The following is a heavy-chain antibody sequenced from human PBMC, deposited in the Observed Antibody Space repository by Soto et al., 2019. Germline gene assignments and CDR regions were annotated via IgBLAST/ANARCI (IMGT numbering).Heavy chain of an antibody. D-gene: IGHD3-16*01. V-gene: IGHV4-31*03. Sequence: QVQLQESGPGLVKPSQTLSLTCTVSGGSISSGGYYWSWIRQHTGKGLEWIGYIDYSGSTYYNPSLKSRVNLSVDKSKNQFSLKLSSLTAADTAVYYCASDLDYIWGSYPSEYYFDYWGQGTLVTVSS. CDR1: GGSISSGGYY. CDR3: ASDLDYIWGSYPSEYYFDY. CDR2: IDYSGST. J-gene: IGHJ4*02.